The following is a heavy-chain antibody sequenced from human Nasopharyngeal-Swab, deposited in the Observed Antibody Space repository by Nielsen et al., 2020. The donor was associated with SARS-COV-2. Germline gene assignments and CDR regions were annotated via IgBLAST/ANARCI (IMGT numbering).Heavy chain of an antibody. Sequence: SETLSLTCTVSGGSISSGGYYWSWIRQHPGKGLEWIGYIYYSGSTYCNPSLKSRVTISVDTSKNQFSLKLSSVTAADTAVYYCARDRVVTPGLDYWGQGTLVTVSS. CDR2: IYYSGST. CDR3: ARDRVVTPGLDY. CDR1: GGSISSGGYY. V-gene: IGHV4-31*03. J-gene: IGHJ4*02. D-gene: IGHD4-23*01.